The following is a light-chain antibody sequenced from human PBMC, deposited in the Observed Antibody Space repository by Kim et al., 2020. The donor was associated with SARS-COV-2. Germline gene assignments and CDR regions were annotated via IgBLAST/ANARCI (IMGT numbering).Light chain of an antibody. V-gene: IGLV1-44*01. CDR1: TSNIGSNT. J-gene: IGLJ2*01. Sequence: QSVLTQSPSASGTPGQRVTISCSGSTSNIGSNTVNWYQQLPGTAPKLIMFGNNERPSGVPDRFSVSKSDTSASLAISGLQSDDEADYYCSAWDDSLNGLLFGGGTQLTVL. CDR2: GNN. CDR3: SAWDDSLNGLL.